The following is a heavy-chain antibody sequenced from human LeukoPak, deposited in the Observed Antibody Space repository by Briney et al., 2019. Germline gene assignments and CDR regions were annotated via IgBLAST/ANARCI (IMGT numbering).Heavy chain of an antibody. CDR2: ISSSSSYI. V-gene: IGHV3-21*01. J-gene: IGHJ5*02. D-gene: IGHD6-19*01. Sequence: GGSLRLSCAASGFTFSSYSMNWVRQAPGKGLEWVPSISSSSSYIYYADSVKGRFTISRDNAKNSLYLQMNSLRAEDTALYYCAREGGSGWYSGWFDPWGQGTLVTVSS. CDR1: GFTFSSYS. CDR3: AREGGSGWYSGWFDP.